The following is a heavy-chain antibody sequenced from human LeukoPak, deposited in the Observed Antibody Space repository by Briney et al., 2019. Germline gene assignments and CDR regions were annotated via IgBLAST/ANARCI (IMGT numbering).Heavy chain of an antibody. D-gene: IGHD2-21*01. CDR3: ARVSQFPGISSDY. J-gene: IGHJ4*02. V-gene: IGHV3-74*01. CDR1: GFIFSSHW. CDR2: ISSDGWST. Sequence: GGSLRLSCAASGFIFSSHWMHWVRQAPGKGLVWVSRISSDGWSTSCADSVKGRFTASRDNAENTLYLQMNSLRAEDTAVYYCARVSQFPGISSDYWGQGSLVTVSS.